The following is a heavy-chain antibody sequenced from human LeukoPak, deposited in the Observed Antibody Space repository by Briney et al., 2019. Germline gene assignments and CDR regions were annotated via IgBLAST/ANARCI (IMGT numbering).Heavy chain of an antibody. V-gene: IGHV3-23*01. CDR1: GFTFSSYA. CDR2: ISGSGGST. D-gene: IGHD3-3*01. Sequence: GGSLRLSCAASGFTFSSYAMSWVRQAPGKGLEWASAISGSGGSTYYADSVKGRFTISRDNSKNTLYLQMNSLRAEDTAVYYCAKISADFWSGYSTAPDYWGQGTLVTVSS. J-gene: IGHJ4*02. CDR3: AKISADFWSGYSTAPDY.